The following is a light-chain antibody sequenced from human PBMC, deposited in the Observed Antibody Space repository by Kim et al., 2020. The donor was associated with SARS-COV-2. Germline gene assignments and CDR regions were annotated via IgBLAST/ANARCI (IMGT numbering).Light chain of an antibody. CDR2: LAS. Sequence: DIQLTQSPSSLSASVGDRVTITCRANQDIRNYLAWYQKKPGKAPKLMIYLASTLQSGVPSRFSGSGYGTDFTLTISSLQPEDVATYYCQGYNSAPVTFGPGTKVDIK. J-gene: IGKJ3*01. CDR1: QDIRNY. CDR3: QGYNSAPVT. V-gene: IGKV1-27*01.